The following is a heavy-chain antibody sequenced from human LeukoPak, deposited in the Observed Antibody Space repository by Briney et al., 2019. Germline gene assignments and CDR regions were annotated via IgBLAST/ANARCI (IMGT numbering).Heavy chain of an antibody. D-gene: IGHD5-18*01. J-gene: IGHJ4*02. CDR1: GGSISSYY. V-gene: IGHV4-59*12. Sequence: SETLSLTCTVSGGSISSYYWSWIRQPPGKGLEWIGNIYYSGSTNYNPSLKSRVTISVDTSKNQFSLKLSSVTAADTAVYYCARGGSYGYGYFDYWGQGTLVTVSS. CDR2: IYYSGST. CDR3: ARGGSYGYGYFDY.